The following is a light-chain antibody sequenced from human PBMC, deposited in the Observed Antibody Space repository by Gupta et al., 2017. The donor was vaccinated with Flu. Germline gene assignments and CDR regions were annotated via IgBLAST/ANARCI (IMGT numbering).Light chain of an antibody. CDR3: AAWDDSLNGHYV. J-gene: IGLJ1*01. V-gene: IGLV1-44*01. CDR2: GNN. Sequence: QSVLAQPPSASGTPGPRVTISCSGSSSNIGSNTVNWYQQVPGTAPKLLIYGNNQRPSGVPDRFSGSKSGSSASLAISGLQSEDEADDYCAAWDDSLNGHYVFGTGTKVTVL. CDR1: SSNIGSNT.